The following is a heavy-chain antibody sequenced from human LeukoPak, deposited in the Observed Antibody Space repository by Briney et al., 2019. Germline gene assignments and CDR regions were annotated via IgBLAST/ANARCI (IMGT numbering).Heavy chain of an antibody. CDR3: ARVRAPAYGMDV. Sequence: GRSLRLSCAASGFTFSSYGMHWVRQAPGKGLGWVAVISYDGSNKYYADSVKGRFTISRDNSKNTLYLQMNSLRAEDTAVYYCARVRAPAYGMDVWGQGTTVTVSS. CDR1: GFTFSSYG. J-gene: IGHJ6*02. V-gene: IGHV3-30*03. CDR2: ISYDGSNK.